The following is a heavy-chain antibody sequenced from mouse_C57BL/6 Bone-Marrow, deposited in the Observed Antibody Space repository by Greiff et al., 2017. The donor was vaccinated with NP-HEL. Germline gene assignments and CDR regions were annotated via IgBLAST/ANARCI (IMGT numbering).Heavy chain of an antibody. Sequence: VQLQQSGAELVRPGASVKLSCTASGFNITDDYMHWVKQRPEQGLEWIGWIDPENGDTEYASKFQGKATITADTSSNTAYLQLSSLTSEDTAVYYCTTTVVATRNFDYWGQGTTLTVSS. CDR3: TTTVVATRNFDY. V-gene: IGHV14-4*01. D-gene: IGHD1-1*01. J-gene: IGHJ2*01. CDR1: GFNITDDY. CDR2: IDPENGDT.